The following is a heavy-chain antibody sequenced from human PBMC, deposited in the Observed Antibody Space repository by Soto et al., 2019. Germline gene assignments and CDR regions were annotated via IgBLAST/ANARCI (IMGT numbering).Heavy chain of an antibody. Sequence: ASVKVSCKASGYTFTNYGISWVRQAPGQGLEWMGWISGYNGNTNYAQKLQGRVTMTRDTSTSAVYMELSSLRSEDTAVYYCARENLAITMVRGVENWFDPWGQGTLVTVSS. CDR1: GYTFTNYG. V-gene: IGHV1-18*01. CDR2: ISGYNGNT. CDR3: ARENLAITMVRGVENWFDP. D-gene: IGHD3-10*01. J-gene: IGHJ5*02.